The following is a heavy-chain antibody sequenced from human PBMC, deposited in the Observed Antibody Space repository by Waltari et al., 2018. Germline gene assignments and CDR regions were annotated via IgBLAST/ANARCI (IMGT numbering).Heavy chain of an antibody. V-gene: IGHV3-21*01. CDR3: ARWGLLAYYGMDV. CDR2: MDSTSSYI. Sequence: EVQLVESGGGLVKHGGSLRHSWAASGFTCTTHSMTWVRRAPGKGLEWFSSMDSTSSYIYYADSVKGRFTITRDNAKNSLFLQMNSLRAEDTAVYYCARWGLLAYYGMDVWGQGTTVTVSS. J-gene: IGHJ6*02. D-gene: IGHD3-10*01. CDR1: GFTCTTHS.